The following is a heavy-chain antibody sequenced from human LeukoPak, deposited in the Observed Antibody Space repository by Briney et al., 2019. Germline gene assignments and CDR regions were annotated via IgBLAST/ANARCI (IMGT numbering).Heavy chain of an antibody. V-gene: IGHV4-39*07. J-gene: IGHJ6*03. CDR3: ARAGYSYGSYYYYYYMDV. D-gene: IGHD5-18*01. Sequence: ASETLSLTCTVSGGSISSSSYYWGWIRQPPGKGLEWIGSIYYSGSTYYNPSLKSRVTISVDTSKNQFSLKLSSVTAADTAVYYCARAGYSYGSYYYYYYMDVWGKGTTVTVSS. CDR1: GGSISSSSYY. CDR2: IYYSGST.